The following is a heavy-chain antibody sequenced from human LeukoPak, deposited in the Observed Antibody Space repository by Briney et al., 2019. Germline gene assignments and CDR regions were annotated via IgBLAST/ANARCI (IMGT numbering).Heavy chain of an antibody. Sequence: ASVTVSCKTSGGIFSRYAISWVRQAPGQGLEWMGGIIPIFGTANYAQKFQGRVTITADESTSTAYMELSSLRSEDTAVYYCARGWDHGSDGRPTAYVYWGQGTLVTVSS. CDR3: ARGWDHGSDGRPTAYVY. CDR2: IIPIFGTA. V-gene: IGHV1-69*13. CDR1: GGIFSRYA. D-gene: IGHD5-24*01. J-gene: IGHJ4*02.